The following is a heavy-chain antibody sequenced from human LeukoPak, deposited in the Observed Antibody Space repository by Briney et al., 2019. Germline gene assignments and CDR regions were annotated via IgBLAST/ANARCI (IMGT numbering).Heavy chain of an antibody. CDR1: GGSISSYY. CDR3: ARGPYVYYYDSSGYPFDY. Sequence: SETLSLTCTVSGGSISSYYWSWIRHPPGKGLEWIGYIYYTGGTNYNPSLKSRVTISVDTSKNQFSLKLSSVTAADTAVYYCARGPYVYYYDSSGYPFDYWGQGTLVTVSS. J-gene: IGHJ4*02. D-gene: IGHD3-22*01. V-gene: IGHV4-59*01. CDR2: IYYTGGT.